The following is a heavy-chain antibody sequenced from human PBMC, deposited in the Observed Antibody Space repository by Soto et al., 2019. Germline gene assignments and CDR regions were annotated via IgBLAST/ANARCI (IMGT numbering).Heavy chain of an antibody. CDR1: GYTFTSYG. V-gene: IGHV1-18*01. Sequence: QVHLVQSGAEVKKPGASVKVSCKGSGYTFTSYGITWVRQAPGQGLEWMGWISAHNGNTDYAQKLQGRVTVTRDTSSSTAYMELRILRSDDTAVYYCARGRYGDYWGQGALVTVSS. D-gene: IGHD1-1*01. CDR2: ISAHNGNT. CDR3: ARGRYGDY. J-gene: IGHJ4*02.